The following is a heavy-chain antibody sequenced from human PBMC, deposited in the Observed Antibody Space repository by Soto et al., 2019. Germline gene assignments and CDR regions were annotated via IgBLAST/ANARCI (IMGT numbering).Heavy chain of an antibody. V-gene: IGHV3-30*18. J-gene: IGHJ4*02. Sequence: QVQLVESGGGVVQPGRSLRLSCAASGFTFSNYGLNWVRQAPGKGLEWVAVISYDGSHKYYVDSVKGRFTISRDNSKNTLYLQMNSLRAEDTAVYYCAKNHGQTATLDYSVQGTLVTVSS. CDR2: ISYDGSHK. D-gene: IGHD1-26*01. CDR1: GFTFSNYG. CDR3: AKNHGQTATLDY.